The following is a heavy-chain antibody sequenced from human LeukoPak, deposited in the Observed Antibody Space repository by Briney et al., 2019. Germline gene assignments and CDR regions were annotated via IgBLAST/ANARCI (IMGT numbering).Heavy chain of an antibody. V-gene: IGHV1-2*02. J-gene: IGHJ4*02. CDR2: INPNSGGT. CDR1: GYTFTGYY. D-gene: IGHD4-17*01. CDR3: ARDWTTDWGNYFDY. Sequence: VKVSCKASGYTFTGYYMHWVRQAPGQGLEWMGWINPNSGGTNYAQKFQGRVTMTRDTSISTAYMELRSPRSDDTAVYYCARDWTTDWGNYFDYWGQGTLVTVSS.